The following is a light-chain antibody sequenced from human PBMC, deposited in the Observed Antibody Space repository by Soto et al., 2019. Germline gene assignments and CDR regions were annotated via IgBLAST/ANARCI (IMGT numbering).Light chain of an antibody. Sequence: QSALTQPPSASGSPGQSVTISCTGTSSDVGGYNYVSWYQQHPGKATKLMIYEVSKRPSGVPDRFSGSKSGNTASLTVSGLQAEDEADYYCSSYAGSNNFDVVFGGGTKLTVL. J-gene: IGLJ2*01. CDR2: EVS. CDR3: SSYAGSNNFDVV. V-gene: IGLV2-8*01. CDR1: SSDVGGYNY.